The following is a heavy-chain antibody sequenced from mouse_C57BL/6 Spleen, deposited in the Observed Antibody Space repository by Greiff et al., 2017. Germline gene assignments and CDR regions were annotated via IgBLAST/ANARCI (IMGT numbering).Heavy chain of an antibody. Sequence: EVKLVESGGDLVKPGGSLKLSCAASGFTFSSYGMSWVRQTPDKRLEWVATISSGGSYTYYPDSVKGRFTISRDNAKNTLYLQVSSLKSEDTAMYYCARWGVDGFLGYWGKGTTLSVSS. J-gene: IGHJ2*01. CDR1: GFTFSSYG. CDR3: ARWGVDGFLGY. CDR2: ISSGGSYT. V-gene: IGHV5-6*01. D-gene: IGHD2-3*01.